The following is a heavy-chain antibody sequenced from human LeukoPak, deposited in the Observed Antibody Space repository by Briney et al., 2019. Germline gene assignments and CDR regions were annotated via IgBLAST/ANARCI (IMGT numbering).Heavy chain of an antibody. Sequence: KTSETLSLTCTVSGGSISSRNYYWGWIRQSPGKGLDWIGTIFYGGTTYLNPSPMSRVTISVDTSKNQFSLRLSSVTAADTAVYYCAKHQTTITTDSFDPWGQGTLVTVSS. CDR3: AKHQTTITTDSFDP. CDR1: GGSISSRNYY. CDR2: IFYGGTT. V-gene: IGHV4-39*01. D-gene: IGHD4-11*01. J-gene: IGHJ5*02.